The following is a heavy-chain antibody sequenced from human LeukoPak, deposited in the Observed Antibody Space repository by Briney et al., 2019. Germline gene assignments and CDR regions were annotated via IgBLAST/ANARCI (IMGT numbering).Heavy chain of an antibody. CDR2: IWYDGSNK. CDR3: ARDSRWPPLFDY. Sequence: GGSLRLSCAASGFTFSSYGMHWVRQAPGKGLEWVAVIWYDGSNKYYADSVKGRFTISRDNSKNTLYLQMNSLRAEDTAVYYCARDSRWPPLFDYWGQGTLVTVSS. J-gene: IGHJ4*02. V-gene: IGHV3-33*01. CDR1: GFTFSSYG. D-gene: IGHD5-24*01.